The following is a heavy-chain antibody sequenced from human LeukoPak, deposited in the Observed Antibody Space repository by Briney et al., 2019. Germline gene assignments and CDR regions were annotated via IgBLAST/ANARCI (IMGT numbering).Heavy chain of an antibody. V-gene: IGHV1-18*01. Sequence: SXXVSCKASGYTFTSYGISWVRQAPGQGGEGMGWINAYNGNTNYAQKLQGRVTMTTDTSTSTDYMELRSLRSDDTAVYYCARGPYGDPLSNWGQGTLVTVSS. J-gene: IGHJ4*02. CDR2: INAYNGNT. CDR1: GYTFTSYG. CDR3: ARGPYGDPLSN. D-gene: IGHD4-17*01.